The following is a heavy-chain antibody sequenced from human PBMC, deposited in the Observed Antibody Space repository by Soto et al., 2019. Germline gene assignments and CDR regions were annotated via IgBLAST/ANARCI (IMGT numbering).Heavy chain of an antibody. Sequence: ASVKVSCKAPGYTFTGYYMHWVRQAPGQGLEWMGWINPNSGGTNYAQKFQGWVTMTRDTSISTAYMELSRLRSDDTAVYYCARDRAPYSSSWIGYWGQGTLVTVSS. CDR1: GYTFTGYY. CDR2: INPNSGGT. J-gene: IGHJ4*02. V-gene: IGHV1-2*04. CDR3: ARDRAPYSSSWIGY. D-gene: IGHD6-13*01.